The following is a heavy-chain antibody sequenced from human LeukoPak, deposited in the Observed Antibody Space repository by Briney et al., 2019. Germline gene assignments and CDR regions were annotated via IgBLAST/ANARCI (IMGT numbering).Heavy chain of an antibody. Sequence: GGSLRLSCAASGFTFSSYWMSWDRQAPGKGLEGVANIKQDGSEKYYVDSVKGRFTISRDNAKNSLYLQMNSLRAEDTAVYYCAREAKGIDYYYYMDVWGKGTTVTVSS. V-gene: IGHV3-7*01. D-gene: IGHD3-10*01. CDR3: AREAKGIDYYYYMDV. CDR2: IKQDGSEK. CDR1: GFTFSSYW. J-gene: IGHJ6*03.